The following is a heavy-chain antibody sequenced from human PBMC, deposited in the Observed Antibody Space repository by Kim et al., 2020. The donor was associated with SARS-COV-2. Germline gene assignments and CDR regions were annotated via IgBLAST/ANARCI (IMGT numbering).Heavy chain of an antibody. CDR3: ARWTVTTRGGDY. J-gene: IGHJ4*02. D-gene: IGHD4-17*01. Sequence: YNPTLKSGDTIAVDKSKNQFSLKLSSVTAADTAVYYWARWTVTTRGGDYWGQGTLVTVSS. V-gene: IGHV4-4*02.